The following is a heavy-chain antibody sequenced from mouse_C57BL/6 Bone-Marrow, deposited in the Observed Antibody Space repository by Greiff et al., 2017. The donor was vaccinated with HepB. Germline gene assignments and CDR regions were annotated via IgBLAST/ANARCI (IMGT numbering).Heavy chain of an antibody. V-gene: IGHV1-50*01. J-gene: IGHJ2*01. Sequence: QVQLQQPGAELVKPGASVKLSCKASGYTFTSYWMQWVKQRPGQGLEWIGEIDPSDSYTNYNQKFKGKATLTVDTSSSTAYMQLSSLTSENSAVYYCARCLGDYWGQGTTLTVSS. CDR1: GYTFTSYW. CDR3: ARCLGDY. D-gene: IGHD3-3*01. CDR2: IDPSDSYT.